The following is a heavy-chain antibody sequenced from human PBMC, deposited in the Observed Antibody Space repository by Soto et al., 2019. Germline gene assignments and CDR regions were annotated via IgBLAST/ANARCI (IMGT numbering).Heavy chain of an antibody. CDR3: TRDERQSCGMIGCYHCDY. J-gene: IGHJ4*02. CDR2: TNAYSGES. Sequence: VKLVQSGSEMREPGASVRISCKASGYTFNTYFISGVSWVRHAPGLGLAWVGWTNAYSGESNNPEKFQCRITLTAVKPTNTVYLELSRLGTDDSAGYFCTRDERQSCGMIGCYHCDYWGQGTLVTVSS. D-gene: IGHD1-26*01. V-gene: IGHV1-18*04. CDR1: GYTFNTYF.